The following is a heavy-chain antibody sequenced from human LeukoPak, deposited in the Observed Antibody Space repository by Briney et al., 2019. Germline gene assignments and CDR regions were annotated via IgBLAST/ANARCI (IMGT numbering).Heavy chain of an antibody. CDR2: ISAYNGNT. D-gene: IGHD1-1*01. Sequence: ASVKVSCKASGGTFSSYAISWVRQAPGQGLEWMGWISAYNGNTKYAQKLQGRVTMTTDTSTSTAYMELRSLRSDDTAVYYCARDLLELSSTGCDYWGQGTLVTVSS. J-gene: IGHJ4*02. V-gene: IGHV1-18*01. CDR3: ARDLLELSSTGCDY. CDR1: GGTFSSYA.